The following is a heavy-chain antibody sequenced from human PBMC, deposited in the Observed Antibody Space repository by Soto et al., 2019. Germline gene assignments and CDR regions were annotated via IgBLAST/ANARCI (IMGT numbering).Heavy chain of an antibody. Sequence: ASVKVSCKASGYTFTSYDINWVRQATGQGLEWMGWMNPNSGNTGYAQKFQGRVTMTRNTSISTAYMELSSLRSEDTAVYYCARGHRLRYFDWLLFDYWGQGTLVTVSS. CDR3: ARGHRLRYFDWLLFDY. V-gene: IGHV1-8*01. CDR2: MNPNSGNT. D-gene: IGHD3-9*01. CDR1: GYTFTSYD. J-gene: IGHJ4*02.